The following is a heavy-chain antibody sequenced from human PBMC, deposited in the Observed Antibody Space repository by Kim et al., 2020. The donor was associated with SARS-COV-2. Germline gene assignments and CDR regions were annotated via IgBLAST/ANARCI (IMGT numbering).Heavy chain of an antibody. D-gene: IGHD3-22*01. CDR3: ARVGSYDSSGYYYDVLYYFDY. Sequence: SETLSLTCTVSGGSVSSGSYYWSWIRQPPGKGLEWIGYIYYSGSTNYNPSLKSRVTISVDTSKNQFSLKLSSVTAADTAVYYCARVGSYDSSGYYYDVLYYFDYWGQGTLVTVSS. CDR1: GGSVSSGSYY. V-gene: IGHV4-61*01. CDR2: IYYSGST. J-gene: IGHJ4*02.